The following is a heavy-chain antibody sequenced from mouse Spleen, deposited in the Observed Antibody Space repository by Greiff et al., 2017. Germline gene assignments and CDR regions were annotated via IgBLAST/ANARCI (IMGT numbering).Heavy chain of an antibody. Sequence: EVMLVESGGGLVRPGGSLKLSCAASGFTFSDYGMHWVRQAPEKGLEWVAYISSGSSTIYYAATVKGRFTISRDNAKNTLFLQMTSLRSEDTAMYYCARQVGLGAMDYWGQGTSVTVSS. CDR2: ISSGSSTI. D-gene: IGHD1-1*01. CDR1: GFTFSDYG. V-gene: IGHV5-17*01. J-gene: IGHJ4*01. CDR3: ARQVGLGAMDY.